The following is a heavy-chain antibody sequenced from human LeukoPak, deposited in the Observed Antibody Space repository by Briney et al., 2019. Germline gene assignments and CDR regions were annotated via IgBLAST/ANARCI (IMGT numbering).Heavy chain of an antibody. J-gene: IGHJ5*02. D-gene: IGHD6-13*01. CDR1: GFTFSSYA. CDR3: AKDPGYSSSPTRFDP. CDR2: ISGSGGST. Sequence: VSLGGSLRLSCAASGFTFSSYAMSWVRQAPGKGLEWVSAISGSGGSTYYADSVKGRFTISRDNSKNTLYLQMNSLRAEDTAVYYCAKDPGYSSSPTRFDPWGQGTLVTVSS. V-gene: IGHV3-23*01.